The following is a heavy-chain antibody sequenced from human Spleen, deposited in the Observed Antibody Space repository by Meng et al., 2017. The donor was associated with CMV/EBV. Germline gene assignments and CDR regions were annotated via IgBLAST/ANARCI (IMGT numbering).Heavy chain of an antibody. J-gene: IGHJ4*02. CDR2: ISWNGGTI. V-gene: IGHV3-9*01. CDR1: GFSFDDYA. D-gene: IGHD1-14*01. CDR3: ARGLTRSDY. Sequence: SLKISCAASGFSFDDYAMHWVRQPPGKGLEWVSGISWNGGTIDYADSVKGRFTISRDNAKNSLYLQMNSLRAEDTAVYYCARGLTRSDYWGQGTLVTVSS.